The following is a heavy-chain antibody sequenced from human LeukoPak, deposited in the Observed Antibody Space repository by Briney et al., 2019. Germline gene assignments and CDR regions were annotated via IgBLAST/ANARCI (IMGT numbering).Heavy chain of an antibody. D-gene: IGHD1-20*01. CDR2: IIPILGIA. CDR1: GGTFSSYA. Sequence: SVKVSCKASGGTFSSYAISWVRQAPGQGLEWMGRIIPILGIANYAQKFQGRVTITADKSTSTAYMELSSLRSEDTAVYYCARDRGYNWDDGLYWGQGTLVTVSS. V-gene: IGHV1-69*04. CDR3: ARDRGYNWDDGLY. J-gene: IGHJ4*02.